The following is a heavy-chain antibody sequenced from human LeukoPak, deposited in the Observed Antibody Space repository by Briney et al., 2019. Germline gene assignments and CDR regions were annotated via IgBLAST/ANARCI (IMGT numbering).Heavy chain of an antibody. CDR2: IYYSGST. CDR1: GGSISSYY. V-gene: IGHV4-59*01. CDR3: ASSLPYDILTGYSLDY. D-gene: IGHD3-9*01. Sequence: SETLSLTCTVSGGSISSYYWSWIRQPPGKGLEWIGYIYYSGSTNYNPSLKSRVTISVDTSKNQFSLKLSSVTAADTAVYYCASSLPYDILTGYSLDYWGQGTLVTVSS. J-gene: IGHJ4*02.